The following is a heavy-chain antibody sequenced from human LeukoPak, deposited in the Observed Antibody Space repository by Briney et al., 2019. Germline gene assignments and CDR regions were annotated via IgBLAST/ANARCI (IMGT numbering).Heavy chain of an antibody. CDR1: GFTFSSYA. D-gene: IGHD1-20*01. J-gene: IGHJ5*01. Sequence: PGGSLRLSCAASGFTFSSYAMHWVRQAPGRGLEWVAVISYDGSNKYYADSVKGRFTISRDNSKNTLYLQMNSLRAEDTAVYYCPRITAYDDSWGQGTLVTVSS. CDR2: ISYDGSNK. V-gene: IGHV3-30*14. CDR3: PRITAYDDS.